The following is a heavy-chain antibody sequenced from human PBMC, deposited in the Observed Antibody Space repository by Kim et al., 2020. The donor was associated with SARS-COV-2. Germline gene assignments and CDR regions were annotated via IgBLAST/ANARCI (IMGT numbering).Heavy chain of an antibody. D-gene: IGHD3-22*01. CDR3: TTDPISVVVGDRWFDP. CDR2: IKSKTDGGTT. V-gene: IGHV3-15*01. Sequence: GGSLRLSCAASGFTFSNAWMSWVRQAPGKGLEWVGRIKSKTDGGTTDYAAPVKGRFTISRDDSKNTLYLQMNSLKTEDTAVYYCTTDPISVVVGDRWFDPWGQGTLVTVSS. J-gene: IGHJ5*02. CDR1: GFTFSNAW.